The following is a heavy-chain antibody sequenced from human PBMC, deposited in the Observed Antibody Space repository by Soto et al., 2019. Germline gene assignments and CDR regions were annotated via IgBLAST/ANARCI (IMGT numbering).Heavy chain of an antibody. CDR2: INHSGST. CDR3: ARGAAVAAARPTDRNWFDP. D-gene: IGHD6-13*01. J-gene: IGHJ5*02. V-gene: IGHV4-34*01. CDR1: GGSFSGYY. Sequence: SETLSLTCAVYGGSFSGYYWSWIRQPPGKGLEWIGEINHSGSTNYNPSLKSRVTISVDTSKNQFSLKLSSVTAADTAVYYCARGAAVAAARPTDRNWFDPWGQGTLVTVSA.